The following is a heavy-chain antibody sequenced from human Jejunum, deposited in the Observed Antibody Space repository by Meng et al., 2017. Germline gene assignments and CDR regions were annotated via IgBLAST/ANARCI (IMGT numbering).Heavy chain of an antibody. CDR1: GFTFSSYA. V-gene: IGHV4-59*01. CDR2: IYYSGHT. Sequence: GSLRLSCAASGFTFSSYAMSWVRQAPGQGLEWIGYIYYSGHTDYNPSLKSRVTISVDTSKNQFSLKLTSVTAADTAVYYCARVILYSGSYYFDSWGQGTLVTVSS. J-gene: IGHJ4*02. CDR3: ARVILYSGSYYFDS. D-gene: IGHD1-26*01.